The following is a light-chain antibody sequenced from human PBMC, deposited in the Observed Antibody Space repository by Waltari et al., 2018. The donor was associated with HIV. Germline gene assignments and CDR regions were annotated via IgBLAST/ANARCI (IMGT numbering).Light chain of an antibody. V-gene: IGKV3-15*01. CDR2: GAS. CDR3: QQYNNWPRT. J-gene: IGKJ1*01. Sequence: EIVMTQSPATLSVSPGERATLSCRASQSVSSNLAWYQQEPGQDARHFIYGASTRATSSPARFSGSGSGTEVTLTISSLQSEDFAVYYCQQYNNWPRTFGQGTKVEIK. CDR1: QSVSSN.